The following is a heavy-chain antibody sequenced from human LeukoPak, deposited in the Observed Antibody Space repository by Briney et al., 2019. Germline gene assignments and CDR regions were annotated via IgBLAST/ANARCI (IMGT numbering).Heavy chain of an antibody. D-gene: IGHD1-26*01. CDR3: ARDGAATFSDY. CDR2: VYGSGST. J-gene: IGHJ4*02. CDR1: GGSISSNY. Sequence: SETLSLTCIVSGGSISSNYWSWTRQSAGKGLEYIVRVYGSGSTDYSPSVKSRVTMSVDTSKNQFSLKLTSVTAAATATYYCARDGAATFSDYWGQGTLVTVSS. V-gene: IGHV4-4*07.